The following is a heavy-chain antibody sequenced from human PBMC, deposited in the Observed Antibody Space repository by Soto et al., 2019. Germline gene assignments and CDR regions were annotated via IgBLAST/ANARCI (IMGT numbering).Heavy chain of an antibody. V-gene: IGHV4-30-4*01. CDR1: GGSISSFYYY. D-gene: IGHD2-8*02. CDR3: ARSRGGLVRFDY. Sequence: SETLXLTCTVSGGSISSFYYYWSWIRQPPGKGLEWIGYIYYSGSTYYNPSLKSRVTISVDTSKNQFSLKLSSVTAADTAVYYCARSRGGLVRFDYWGQGTLVTVSS. J-gene: IGHJ4*02. CDR2: IYYSGST.